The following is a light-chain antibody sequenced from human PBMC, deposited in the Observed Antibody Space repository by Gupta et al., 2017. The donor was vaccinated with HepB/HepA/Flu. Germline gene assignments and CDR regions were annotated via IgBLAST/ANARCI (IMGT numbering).Light chain of an antibody. CDR1: QDIRSS. CDR3: QQEFAAPPSFT. V-gene: IGKV1-8*01. Sequence: AIRMTQSPSSFSASIGDSVTIACRASQDIRSSLAWYQQKPGEAPKVVIYGASTLHRVVPSRFSGSGDATDFTLTIDNRQSVDFAAYYCQQEFAAPPSFTFGPGTKVD. J-gene: IGKJ3*01. CDR2: GAS.